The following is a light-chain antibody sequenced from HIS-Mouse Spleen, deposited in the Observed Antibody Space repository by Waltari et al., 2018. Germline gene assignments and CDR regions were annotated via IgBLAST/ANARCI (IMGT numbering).Light chain of an antibody. CDR3: NSRDSSGNHVV. CDR1: SSDVWSYNL. Sequence: QSALTQPASVSGSPGQSITIPCTATSSDVWSYNLFFLYQQPPGQAPKLMIYEGSKRPSGVSNRFSGSKSGNTASLTITGAQAEDEADYYCNSRDSSGNHVVFGGGTKLTVL. J-gene: IGLJ2*01. V-gene: IGLV2-14*02. CDR2: EGS.